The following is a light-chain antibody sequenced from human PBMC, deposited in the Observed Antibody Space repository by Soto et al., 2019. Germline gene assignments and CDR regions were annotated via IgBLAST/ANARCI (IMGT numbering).Light chain of an antibody. Sequence: EKVMTQSPATLSVSPGERVTLPCRASQSVVTNLAWYQQKPGQAPRLLISGASTRATGIPDRFIGSGSGTEFTLTITSLQSEDFAVYYCQHYNDLPLTFGQGTKVEIK. V-gene: IGKV3-15*01. J-gene: IGKJ1*01. CDR1: QSVVTN. CDR3: QHYNDLPLT. CDR2: GAS.